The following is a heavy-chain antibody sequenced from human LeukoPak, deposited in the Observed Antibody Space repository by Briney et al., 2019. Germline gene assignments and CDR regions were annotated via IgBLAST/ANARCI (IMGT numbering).Heavy chain of an antibody. V-gene: IGHV3-23*01. Sequence: GGSLRLSCAASGFTFSSYAMSWVRQAPGKGLEWVSGISLDGATTYYAGSVEGRFTISRDNSKNTLYLQMNSLRADDTAVYYCVKDYGWLLYSWGQGNLVTVSS. CDR3: VKDYGWLLYS. D-gene: IGHD3-9*01. CDR1: GFTFSSYA. CDR2: ISLDGATT. J-gene: IGHJ4*02.